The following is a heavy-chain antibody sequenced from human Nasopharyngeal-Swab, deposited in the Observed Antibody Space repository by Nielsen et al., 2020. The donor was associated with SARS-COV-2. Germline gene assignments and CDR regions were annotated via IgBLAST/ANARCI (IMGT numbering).Heavy chain of an antibody. CDR3: ARTKYYYDSSGYYFFDD. CDR1: RFSLSTTGMC. CDR2: LDWDDDK. J-gene: IGHJ4*02. Sequence: SGPTLVKPTQTLTLTCTFSRFSLSTTGMCVSWIRQPPGKALEWPERLDWDDDKYYSTSLKTRPTISKDTSKNQVVRTMTNMDPVDTATYYCARTKYYYDSSGYYFFDDWGQGALVTVSS. D-gene: IGHD3-22*01. V-gene: IGHV2-70*11.